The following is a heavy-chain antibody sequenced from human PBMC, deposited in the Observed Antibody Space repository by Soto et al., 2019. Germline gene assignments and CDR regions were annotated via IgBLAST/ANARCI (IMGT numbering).Heavy chain of an antibody. CDR3: AKELKRHFDY. J-gene: IGHJ4*02. CDR1: GFTFSSYA. Sequence: QVQMVESGGGVVQPGRSLRLSCAASGFTFSSYAMHWVRQAPGKGLEWVTVISYDGSNKYYADSVKGRFTISRDNSKNTLYLQMNSLRAEDTAVYYCAKELKRHFDYWGQGTLVTVSS. CDR2: ISYDGSNK. V-gene: IGHV3-30-3*02.